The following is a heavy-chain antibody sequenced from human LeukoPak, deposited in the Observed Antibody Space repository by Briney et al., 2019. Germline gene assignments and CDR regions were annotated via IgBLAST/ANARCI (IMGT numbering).Heavy chain of an antibody. CDR3: ASQVGLCSSTSCDRDY. Sequence: ASVKVSCKASGYTFTGYYMHWVRQAPGQGPEWIGLINPNSGGTNYAQKFQGRVTMTRDTSISTAYMELSRLRSDDTAVYYCASQVGLCSSTSCDRDYWGQGTLVTVSS. V-gene: IGHV1-2*02. CDR2: INPNSGGT. D-gene: IGHD2-2*01. CDR1: GYTFTGYY. J-gene: IGHJ4*02.